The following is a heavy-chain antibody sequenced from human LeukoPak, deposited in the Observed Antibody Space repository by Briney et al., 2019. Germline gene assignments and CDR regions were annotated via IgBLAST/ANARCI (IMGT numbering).Heavy chain of an antibody. CDR1: GGSFSGYY. V-gene: IGHV4-34*01. Sequence: KPSETLSLTCAVYGGSFSGYYWSWIRQPPGKGLEWIGEINHSGSTNYNPSLKSRVTISVDTSKNQFSLKLSSVTAADTAVYYCARDRAGIVGAPLFDYWGQGTLVTVSS. CDR2: INHSGST. CDR3: ARDRAGIVGAPLFDY. D-gene: IGHD1-26*01. J-gene: IGHJ4*02.